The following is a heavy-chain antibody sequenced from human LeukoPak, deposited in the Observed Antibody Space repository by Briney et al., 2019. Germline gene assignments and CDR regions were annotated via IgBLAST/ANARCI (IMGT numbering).Heavy chain of an antibody. CDR1: GFTFSSYV. CDR2: ISYDGSNK. J-gene: IGHJ4*02. V-gene: IGHV3-30-3*01. D-gene: IGHD6-13*01. CDR3: ASSSSWYLDFDS. Sequence: GGSLRLSCAASGFTFSSYVKQWVRQAPGKGLEWVAVISYDGSNKYYADSVKGRFTISRDNSKNTLYLQMNSLGAEDTAVYYCASSSSWYLDFDSWGQGTLVTVSS.